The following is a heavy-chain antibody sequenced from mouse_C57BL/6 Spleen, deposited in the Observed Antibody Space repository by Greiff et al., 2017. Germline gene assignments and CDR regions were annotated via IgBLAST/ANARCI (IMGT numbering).Heavy chain of an antibody. Sequence: QVQLQQSGPELVKPGASVKISCKASGYAFSSSWMNWVKQRPGKGLEWIGRIYPGDGDTNYNGTFKGKATLTADKSSSTAYLQLSSLTSEDSAVYFCARSPRPYSYGSSPWYFYFCCTGPPVTVSS. D-gene: IGHD1-1*01. J-gene: IGHJ1*03. CDR2: IYPGDGDT. V-gene: IGHV1-82*01. CDR1: GYAFSSSW. CDR3: ARSPRPYSYGSSPWYFYF.